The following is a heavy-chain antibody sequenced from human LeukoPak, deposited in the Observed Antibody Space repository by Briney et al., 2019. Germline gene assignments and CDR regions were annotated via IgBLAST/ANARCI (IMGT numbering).Heavy chain of an antibody. Sequence: SETLSLTCTVSGGSISSSSYYWGWIRQPPGKGLEWIGSIYYSGSTYYNPSLKSRVTISVDTSKNQFSLKLSSVTAADTAVYYCAREVRAGFGELLRRRDAFDIWGQGTMVTVSS. CDR1: GGSISSSSYY. CDR2: IYYSGST. V-gene: IGHV4-39*02. CDR3: AREVRAGFGELLRRRDAFDI. J-gene: IGHJ3*02. D-gene: IGHD3-10*01.